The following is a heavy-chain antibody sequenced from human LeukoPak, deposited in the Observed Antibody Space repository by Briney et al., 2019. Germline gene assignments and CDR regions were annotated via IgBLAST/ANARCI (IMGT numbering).Heavy chain of an antibody. CDR3: AKDFGSGSLGYFQH. Sequence: GGSLRLSCAASGFTFDDYGMHWVRQAPGKGLEWVSGISWNSGSIVYADSVKGRFTISRDNAKNFLYLQMNSLRAEDMALYYCAKDFGSGSLGYFQHWGQGTLVTVSS. CDR1: GFTFDDYG. CDR2: ISWNSGSI. D-gene: IGHD3-10*01. J-gene: IGHJ1*01. V-gene: IGHV3-9*03.